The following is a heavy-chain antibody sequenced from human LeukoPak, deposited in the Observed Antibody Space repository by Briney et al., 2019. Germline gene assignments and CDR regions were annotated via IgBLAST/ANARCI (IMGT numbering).Heavy chain of an antibody. Sequence: TGGSLRLSCAASGFTFSSYSMNWVRQAPGKGLEWVSSISSSSSYIYYADSVKGRFTISRDNAKNSLYLQMNSLRAEDTAVYYCTKDGRVASAATRPTYYYGMDVWGQGTTVTVSS. CDR3: TKDGRVASAATRPTYYYGMDV. CDR2: ISSSSSYI. CDR1: GFTFSSYS. V-gene: IGHV3-21*01. J-gene: IGHJ6*02. D-gene: IGHD2-15*01.